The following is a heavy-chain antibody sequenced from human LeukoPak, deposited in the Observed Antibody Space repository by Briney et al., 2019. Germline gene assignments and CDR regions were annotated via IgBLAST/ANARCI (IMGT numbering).Heavy chain of an antibody. Sequence: QPGGSLRLSCAASGFIFSNYNINWVRQAPGKGLEWVSYISGSSSTLYYADSVKGRFTISRDNAKNSLYLQMNSLRDEDTAVYYCARDHSTNWRNWFDSWGQGTLITVSS. J-gene: IGHJ5*01. CDR2: ISGSSSTL. V-gene: IGHV3-48*02. D-gene: IGHD6-13*01. CDR3: ARDHSTNWRNWFDS. CDR1: GFIFSNYN.